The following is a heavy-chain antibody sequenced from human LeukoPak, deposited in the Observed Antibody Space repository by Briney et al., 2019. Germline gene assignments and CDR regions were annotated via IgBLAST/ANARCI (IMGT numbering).Heavy chain of an antibody. CDR3: ARENYYGSGSYFTLWFDP. V-gene: IGHV4-59*01. D-gene: IGHD3-10*01. CDR2: IYYSGNT. J-gene: IGHJ5*02. Sequence: SETLSLTCTVSGGSISDYYWTWIRQPPGKGLEWIGHIYYSGNTIYNPSLKSRVTISVDTSKNQFSLKLSSVTAADTAVYYCARENYYGSGSYFTLWFDPWGQGTLVTVSS. CDR1: GGSISDYY.